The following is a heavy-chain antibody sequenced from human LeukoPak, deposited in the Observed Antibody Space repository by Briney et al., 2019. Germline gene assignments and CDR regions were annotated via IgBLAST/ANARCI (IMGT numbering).Heavy chain of an antibody. CDR2: ISANNGNT. J-gene: IGHJ4*02. D-gene: IGHD6-13*01. Sequence: GASVKDSCKASGYTFTSYGISWVRQAPGQGLEWMGWISANNGNTNYAQKLQGRVTMTTDTSTSTAYMELRSLRSDDTAVYYCARRIRYSSCWIDLDYWGQGTLVTVSS. CDR1: GYTFTSYG. CDR3: ARRIRYSSCWIDLDY. V-gene: IGHV1-18*01.